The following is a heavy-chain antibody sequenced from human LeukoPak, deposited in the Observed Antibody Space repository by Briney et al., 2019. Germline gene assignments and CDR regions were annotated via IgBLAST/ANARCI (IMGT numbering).Heavy chain of an antibody. CDR1: GGSFSGYY. Sequence: SETLSLTCAVYGGSFSGYYWSWIRQPPGKGLEWIGEINHSGSTNYNPSLKSRVTISVDKSKNQFSLKLSSVTAADTAVYYCARDPGGWYSHSGFDYWGQGTLVTVSS. V-gene: IGHV4-34*01. CDR3: ARDPGGWYSHSGFDY. J-gene: IGHJ4*02. CDR2: INHSGST. D-gene: IGHD6-19*01.